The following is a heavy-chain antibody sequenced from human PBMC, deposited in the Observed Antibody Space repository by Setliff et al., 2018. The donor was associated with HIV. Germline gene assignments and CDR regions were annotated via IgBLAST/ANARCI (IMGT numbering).Heavy chain of an antibody. J-gene: IGHJ6*02. V-gene: IGHV1-2*02. Sequence: ASVKVSCKASGYTFTGYYMHWVRQAPGQGLEWMGWINPNSGGTNYAQKFQGRVTMTRDTSISTAYMELSRLKSDDTALYYCARGRVPTSISPRDVWDQGTTVTVSS. D-gene: IGHD5-12*01. CDR1: GYTFTGYY. CDR2: INPNSGGT. CDR3: ARGRVPTSISPRDV.